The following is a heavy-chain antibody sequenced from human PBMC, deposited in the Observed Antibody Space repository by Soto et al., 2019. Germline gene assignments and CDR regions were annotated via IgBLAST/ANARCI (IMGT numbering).Heavy chain of an antibody. J-gene: IGHJ4*02. V-gene: IGHV4-31*03. CDR2: IYYSGST. Sequence: PSETLSLTCTVSGGSISSGGYYWSWIRQHPGKGLEWIGYIYYSGSTYYNPSLKSRVTISVDTSKNQFSLKLSSVTAADTAVYYCARPQQAGQYYFDYWGQGTLVTV. D-gene: IGHD6-13*01. CDR1: GGSISSGGYY. CDR3: ARPQQAGQYYFDY.